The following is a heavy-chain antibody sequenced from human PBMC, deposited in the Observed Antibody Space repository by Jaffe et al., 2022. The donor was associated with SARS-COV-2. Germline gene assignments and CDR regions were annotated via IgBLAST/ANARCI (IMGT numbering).Heavy chain of an antibody. D-gene: IGHD6-19*01. J-gene: IGHJ4*02. CDR2: ISGSTNVI. CDR3: ARDSSGAYLRQFDS. V-gene: IGHV3-11*01. CDR1: GFSFSDYY. Sequence: QVQLVESGGGLVKPGGSLRLSCAASGFSFSDYYMTWIRQAPGKGLEWVSYISGSTNVIYYADSVRGRFTISRDNAKNLLYLQMSSLRAEDTAVYYCARDSSGAYLRQFDSWGQGTLVTVSS.